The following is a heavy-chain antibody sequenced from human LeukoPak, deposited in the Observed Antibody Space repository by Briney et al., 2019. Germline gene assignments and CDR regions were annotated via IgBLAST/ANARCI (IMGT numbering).Heavy chain of an antibody. D-gene: IGHD2-2*03. CDR1: GYSFSTYF. V-gene: IGHV5-51*01. Sequence: GESLKISCKGSGYSFSTYFIAWVRQMPGKGLEWMGIIYPGDSDTRYSPSFQGQVTVSADKSLSSAHLQWSSLKASDTAIYYCARHGYCASSSCHSRYFDYWGQGTLVTVSS. CDR3: ARHGYCASSSCHSRYFDY. J-gene: IGHJ4*02. CDR2: IYPGDSDT.